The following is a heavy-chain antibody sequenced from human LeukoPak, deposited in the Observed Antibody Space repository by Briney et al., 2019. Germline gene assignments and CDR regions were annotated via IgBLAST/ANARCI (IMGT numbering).Heavy chain of an antibody. CDR3: AHFGFKGYCSSTSCYAANAFDI. J-gene: IGHJ3*02. CDR2: IYWDDDK. D-gene: IGHD2-2*01. V-gene: IGHV2-5*02. CDR1: GFSLSTSGVG. Sequence: SGPTLVNPTQTLTLTCTFSGFSLSTSGVGVGWIRQPPGKALEWLALIYWDDDKHYSPSLKSRLTITKDTSKNQVVVTMTNVDPVDTATYYCAHFGFKGYCSSTSCYAANAFDIWGQGTMVTVSS.